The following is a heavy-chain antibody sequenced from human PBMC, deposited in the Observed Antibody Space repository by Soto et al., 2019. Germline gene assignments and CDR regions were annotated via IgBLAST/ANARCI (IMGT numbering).Heavy chain of an antibody. CDR1: GFTFSDYY. D-gene: IGHD3-9*01. Sequence: GGSLRLSCAASGFTFSDYYMSWIRQAPGKGLEWVSYISSSGSTIYYADSVKGRFTISRDNAKNSLYLQMNGLRAEDTAVYYCARDSDYDILGYYYYYMDVWGKGTTVTVSS. V-gene: IGHV3-11*01. CDR3: ARDSDYDILGYYYYYMDV. CDR2: ISSSGSTI. J-gene: IGHJ6*03.